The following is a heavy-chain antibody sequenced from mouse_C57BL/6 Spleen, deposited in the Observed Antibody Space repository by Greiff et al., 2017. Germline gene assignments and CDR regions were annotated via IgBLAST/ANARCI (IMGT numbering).Heavy chain of an antibody. CDR2: ISDGGSYT. Sequence: EVKLMESGGGLVKPGGSLKLSCAASGFTFSSYAMSWVRQTPEKRLAWVATISDGGSYTYYPDNVKGRFTISRDNAKNNLYLQMSHRKSEDTAMYYCARAAYYGSSRSAMDYWGQGTSVTVSS. CDR3: ARAAYYGSSRSAMDY. V-gene: IGHV5-4*03. D-gene: IGHD2-10*01. J-gene: IGHJ4*01. CDR1: GFTFSSYA.